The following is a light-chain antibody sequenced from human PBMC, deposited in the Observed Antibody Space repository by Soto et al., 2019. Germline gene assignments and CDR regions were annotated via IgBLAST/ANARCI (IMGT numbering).Light chain of an antibody. V-gene: IGLV2-8*01. Sequence: QSVLTQPPSASGSPGQSVTISSTGTSSDVGGYNYVSWYQQHPGKAPKLMIYEVTKRPSGVPDRFSGSKSGNTASLTVSGLQAEDEGDYYCSSHGGINNVLFGGGTKVTVL. CDR1: SSDVGGYNY. CDR2: EVT. CDR3: SSHGGINNVL. J-gene: IGLJ2*01.